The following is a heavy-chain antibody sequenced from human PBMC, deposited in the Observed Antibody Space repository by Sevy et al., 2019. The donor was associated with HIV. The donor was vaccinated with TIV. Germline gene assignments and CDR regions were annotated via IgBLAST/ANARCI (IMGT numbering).Heavy chain of an antibody. J-gene: IGHJ6*02. CDR1: GFTFSSYW. V-gene: IGHV3-7*03. D-gene: IGHD2-2*01. CDR2: IKKDGSEK. CDR3: VRDCSSSTCLWGMDV. Sequence: GGSLRLSCAASGFTFSSYWMSWVRQAPGKGPEWVAHIKKDGSEKYHVDSVKGRFTISRDNAKNSLYLQMNSLRAEDTDVYYGVRDCSSSTCLWGMDVWGQGTTVTVSS.